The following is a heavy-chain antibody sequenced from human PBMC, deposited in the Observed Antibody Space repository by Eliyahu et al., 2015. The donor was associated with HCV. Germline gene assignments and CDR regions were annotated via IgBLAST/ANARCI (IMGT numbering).Heavy chain of an antibody. J-gene: IGHJ6*02. V-gene: IGHV5-10-1*01. D-gene: IGHD6-13*01. CDR3: ARLGGSSWYYPGYYYYGMDV. CDR2: IDPSDSYT. CDR1: GYSFTSYW. Sequence: VKKPGESLRISCKGSGYSFTSYWISWVRQMPGKGLEWMGRIDPSDSYTNYSPSFQGHVTISADKSISTAYLQWSSLKAPDTAMYYCARLGGSSWYYPGYYYYGMDVWGQGTTVTVSS.